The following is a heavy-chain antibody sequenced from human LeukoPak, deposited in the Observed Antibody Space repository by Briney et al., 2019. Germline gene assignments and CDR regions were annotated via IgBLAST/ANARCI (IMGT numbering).Heavy chain of an antibody. CDR1: GFTFSTYA. CDR2: ITSDSAYI. CDR3: AKLFSSWLY. D-gene: IGHD6-13*01. Sequence: GGSLRLSCAASGFTFSTYALNWVRQAPGEGLEWVSTITSDSAYIYYADSVKGRFTISRDNSKNTLYLQMNSLRAEDTAVYYCAKLFSSWLYWGQGTLVTVSS. V-gene: IGHV3-21*04. J-gene: IGHJ4*02.